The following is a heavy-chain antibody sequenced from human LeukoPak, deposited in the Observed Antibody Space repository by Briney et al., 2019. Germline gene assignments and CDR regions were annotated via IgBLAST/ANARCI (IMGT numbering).Heavy chain of an antibody. V-gene: IGHV3-23*01. Sequence: GGSLRLSCAASGFTFSSYAMSCVRQAPGKGLEWVSAISGSGGSTYYADSVKGRFTISRDNSKNTLYLQMNSLRAEDTAVYYCAKDGSYSLSKWFDPWGQGTLVTVSS. J-gene: IGHJ5*02. D-gene: IGHD1-26*01. CDR2: ISGSGGST. CDR1: GFTFSSYA. CDR3: AKDGSYSLSKWFDP.